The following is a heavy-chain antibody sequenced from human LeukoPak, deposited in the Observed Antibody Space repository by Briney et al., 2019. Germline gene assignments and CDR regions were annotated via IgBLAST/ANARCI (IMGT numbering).Heavy chain of an antibody. V-gene: IGHV3-21*06. D-gene: IGHD6-19*01. CDR2: ITSSSSDI. J-gene: IGHJ4*02. CDR3: AAALAIAVGGTTPGDY. Sequence: GGSLRLSSAASGFTFSSHYMNWVREAPGKGVEWVSSITSSSSDIFYAHSVKGRFTISRDNAKNSLYLKMNSLRVEDTAVYYCAAALAIAVGGTTPGDYWGQGTLVTVSS. CDR1: GFTFSSHY.